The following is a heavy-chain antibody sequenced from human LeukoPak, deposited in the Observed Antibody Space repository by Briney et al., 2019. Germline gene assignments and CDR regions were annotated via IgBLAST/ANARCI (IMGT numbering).Heavy chain of an antibody. D-gene: IGHD3-3*01. CDR3: ARGGRITIFGVVENWFDP. Sequence: ASVKASCKASGYTFTSYDINWVRQATGQGLEWMGWMNPNSGNTGYAQKFQGRVTMTRNTSISTAYMELSSLRSEDTAVYYCARGGRITIFGVVENWFDPWGQGTLVTVSS. CDR1: GYTFTSYD. J-gene: IGHJ5*02. V-gene: IGHV1-8*01. CDR2: MNPNSGNT.